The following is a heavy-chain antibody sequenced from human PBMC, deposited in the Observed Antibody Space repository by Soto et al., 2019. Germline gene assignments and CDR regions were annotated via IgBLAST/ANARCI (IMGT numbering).Heavy chain of an antibody. D-gene: IGHD5-12*01. J-gene: IGHJ6*03. CDR3: ARGVSSGYDYYYYYYMDV. CDR1: GYTFTGHY. V-gene: IGHV1-2*04. CDR2: INPNSGGT. Sequence: ASVKVSCKASGYTFTGHYMHWVRQAPGQGLEWMGWINPNSGGTNYAQKFQGWVTMTRDTSISTAYMELSRLRSDDTAVYYCARGVSSGYDYYYYYYMDVWGKGTTVTVSS.